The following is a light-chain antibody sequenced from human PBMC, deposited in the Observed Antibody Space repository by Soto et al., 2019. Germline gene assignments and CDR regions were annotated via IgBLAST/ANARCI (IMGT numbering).Light chain of an antibody. CDR3: QQYYSYPWT. V-gene: IGKV1-8*01. CDR1: QGISSY. Sequence: AIRMTQSPSSFSASTGDRVTITCRASQGISSYLAWYQQKPGKAPKLLIYAASTLQSGVPSRFSVSRSGTDFTLTISCLQSEDFATYYCQQYYSYPWTFGQGTKVEIK. J-gene: IGKJ1*01. CDR2: AAS.